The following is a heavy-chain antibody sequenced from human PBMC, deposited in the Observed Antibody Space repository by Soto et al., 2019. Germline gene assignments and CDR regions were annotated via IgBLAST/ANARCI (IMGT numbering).Heavy chain of an antibody. CDR3: AKRATTVPTPGNYFDC. V-gene: IGHV3-23*01. CDR2: LTSCGTT. CDR1: GFSFSDYS. D-gene: IGHD2-15*01. J-gene: IGHJ4*02. Sequence: PGGSLRLSCAASGFSFSDYSMTWVRQAPGRGLEWVSTLTSCGTTFYADSVKGRFTISRDNSKNTLSLQMHSLRTEDTALYYCAKRATTVPTPGNYFDCWGQGTLVTVSS.